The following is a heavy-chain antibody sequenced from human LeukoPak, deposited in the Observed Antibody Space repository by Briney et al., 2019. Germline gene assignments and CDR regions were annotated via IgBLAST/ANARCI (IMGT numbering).Heavy chain of an antibody. V-gene: IGHV1-8*03. CDR2: MNPNSGNT. CDR1: GYTFTSYD. Sequence: ASVKVSCKASGYTFTSYDINWVRQAPGQGLEWMGWMNPNSGNTGYAQKFQGRVTITRNTSISTAYMELSSLRSADTAVYYCARGGLDSRTAMVFLFDYWGQGTLVTVSS. CDR3: ARGGLDSRTAMVFLFDY. D-gene: IGHD5-18*01. J-gene: IGHJ4*02.